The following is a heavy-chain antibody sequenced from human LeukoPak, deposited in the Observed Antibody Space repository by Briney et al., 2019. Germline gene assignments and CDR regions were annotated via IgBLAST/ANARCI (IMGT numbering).Heavy chain of an antibody. CDR1: GGSISSHY. V-gene: IGHV4-59*11. Sequence: NPSETLSLTCTVSGGSISSHYWSWIRQPPGKGLEWIGYIYYSGSTNYNPSLKSRVTISVDTSKNQFSLKLSSVTAADTAVYYCAREAPTAGEGVFDYWGQGTLVTVSS. CDR3: AREAPTAGEGVFDY. D-gene: IGHD3-10*01. CDR2: IYYSGST. J-gene: IGHJ4*02.